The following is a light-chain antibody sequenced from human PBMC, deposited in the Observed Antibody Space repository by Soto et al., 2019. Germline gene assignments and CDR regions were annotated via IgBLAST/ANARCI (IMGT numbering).Light chain of an antibody. J-gene: IGLJ2*01. CDR1: RSYIGAGYD. CDR2: ANT. Sequence: QSVLTQPPSVSGAPGQRVTISCTGSRSYIGAGYDVHWYQQLPGTAPKLLIYANTNRPSGVPDRFSGSKSGTSASLAITGLQAEDEADYYCQSYDDSLGGHVIFGGGTKLTVL. V-gene: IGLV1-40*01. CDR3: QSYDDSLGGHVI.